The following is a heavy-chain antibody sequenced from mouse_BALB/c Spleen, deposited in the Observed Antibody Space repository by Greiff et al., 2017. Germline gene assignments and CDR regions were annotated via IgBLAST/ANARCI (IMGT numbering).Heavy chain of an antibody. CDR3: SSYGNYDAMDY. CDR1: GYTFSSYW. CDR2: ILPGSGST. D-gene: IGHD2-10*02. V-gene: IGHV1-9*01. Sequence: QVQLQQSGAELMKPGASVKISCKATGYTFSSYWIEWVKQRPGHGLEWIGEILPGSGSTNYNEKFKGKATFTADTSSNTAYMQLSSLTSEDSAVYSCSSYGNYDAMDYWGQGTSVTVSS. J-gene: IGHJ4*01.